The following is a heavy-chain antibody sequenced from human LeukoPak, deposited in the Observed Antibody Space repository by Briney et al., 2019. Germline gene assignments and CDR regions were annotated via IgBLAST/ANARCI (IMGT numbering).Heavy chain of an antibody. CDR2: INPNSGRT. Sequence: ASVKVSCKASGYTFTGYYMHWVRQAPGQGLGWRGWINPNSGRTNDAQKSQGRVTMTKDTSIRTASMELSRLRSDDTAVYSCARDLDDPNDYWGQGTLVTVSS. J-gene: IGHJ4*02. CDR1: GYTFTGYY. CDR3: ARDLDDPNDY. V-gene: IGHV1-2*02. D-gene: IGHD1-1*01.